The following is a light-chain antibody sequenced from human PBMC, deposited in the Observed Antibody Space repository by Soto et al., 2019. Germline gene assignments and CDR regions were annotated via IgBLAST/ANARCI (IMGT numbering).Light chain of an antibody. CDR1: SSNIGAGYD. CDR2: ANS. CDR3: QSYDSSLSGYV. J-gene: IGLJ1*01. Sequence: QSVLPQPPSVSGAPGQRVTISCTGSSSNIGAGYDVHWYQQLPGTAPKLLIYANSNRPSGVPDRFSGSKSGTSASLAITGLQAEDEADYHCQSYDSSLSGYVFGTGTKVTVL. V-gene: IGLV1-40*01.